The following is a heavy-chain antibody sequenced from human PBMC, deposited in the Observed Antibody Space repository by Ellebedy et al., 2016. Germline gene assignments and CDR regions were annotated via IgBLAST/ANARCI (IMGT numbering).Heavy chain of an antibody. CDR2: FDPEDGET. CDR1: GYTLTELS. D-gene: IGHD2-15*01. CDR3: ATIYCSGGSCYSAFDY. V-gene: IGHV1-24*01. J-gene: IGHJ4*02. Sequence: ASVKVSCKVSGYTLTELSMHWVRQAPGKGLEWMGGFDPEDGETIYAQKFQGRVTMTEDTSTDTAHMELSSLRSEDTAVYYCATIYCSGGSCYSAFDYWGQGTLVTVSS.